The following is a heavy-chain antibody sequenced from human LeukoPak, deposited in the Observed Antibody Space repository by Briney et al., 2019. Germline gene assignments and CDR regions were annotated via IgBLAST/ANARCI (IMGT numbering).Heavy chain of an antibody. J-gene: IGHJ3*02. V-gene: IGHV3-11*01. Sequence: GGSLRLSCAASGFTFSDYYMSWIRQAPGKGLEWVSYISSSGSTTYYADSVKGRFTISRDNSKNTLYLQMNSLRAEDTAVYYCAKGLYFDWLSHDAFDIWGQGTMVTVSS. CDR3: AKGLYFDWLSHDAFDI. D-gene: IGHD3-9*01. CDR1: GFTFSDYY. CDR2: ISSSGSTT.